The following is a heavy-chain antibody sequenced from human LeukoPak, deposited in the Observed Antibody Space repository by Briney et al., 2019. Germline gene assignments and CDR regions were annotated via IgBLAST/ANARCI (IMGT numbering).Heavy chain of an antibody. Sequence: GGSLRLSCAASGFTFDDYGMSWVRQAPGKGLEWVSAIRGSGGSTYYADSVKGRFTISRDNAKNTLYLQMNSLRAEDAAVYYCARDPGWWYFDYWGQGTLATVSS. V-gene: IGHV3-23*01. CDR1: GFTFDDYG. CDR3: ARDPGWWYFDY. J-gene: IGHJ4*02. CDR2: IRGSGGST. D-gene: IGHD2-15*01.